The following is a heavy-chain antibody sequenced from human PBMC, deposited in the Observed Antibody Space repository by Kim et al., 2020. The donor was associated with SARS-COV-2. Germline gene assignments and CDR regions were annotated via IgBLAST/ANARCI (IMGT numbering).Heavy chain of an antibody. CDR3: ARGGDSSGYYYPPDY. J-gene: IGHJ4*02. CDR2: IYPGDSDT. CDR1: GYIFANYW. Sequence: GESLKISCKGSGYIFANYWIGWVRQMPGKGLEWMGIIYPGDSDTRYSPSFQGQVTIPADKSISTAYLQWSSLKASDIAMYYCARGGDSSGYYYPPDYWGQGTLVTVSS. D-gene: IGHD3-22*01. V-gene: IGHV5-51*01.